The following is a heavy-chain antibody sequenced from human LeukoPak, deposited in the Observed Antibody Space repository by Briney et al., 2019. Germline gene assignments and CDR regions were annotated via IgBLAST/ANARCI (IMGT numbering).Heavy chain of an antibody. V-gene: IGHV1-18*01. J-gene: IGHJ3*02. Sequence: ASVKVSCKASGGTFSSYAISWVRQAPGQGLEWMGWISAYNGNTNYAQKLQGRVTMTTDTSTSTAYMELRSLRSDDTAVYYCARDIVVVPAAIRKGDAFDIWGQGTMVTVSS. CDR1: GGTFSSYA. CDR3: ARDIVVVPAAIRKGDAFDI. D-gene: IGHD2-2*02. CDR2: ISAYNGNT.